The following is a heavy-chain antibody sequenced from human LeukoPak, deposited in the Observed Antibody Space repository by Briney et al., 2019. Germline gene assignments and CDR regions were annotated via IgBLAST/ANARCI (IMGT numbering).Heavy chain of an antibody. CDR2: IYPGDSDT. J-gene: IGHJ4*02. Sequence: GESLKISRKGSGYSFTSYWIGWVRQMPGKGLEWMGIIYPGDSDTRYSPSFQGPVTISADKSISTAYLQWSSLKASDTAMYYCAISYYYDSSGYYYTWGQGTLATVSS. CDR1: GYSFTSYW. V-gene: IGHV5-51*01. CDR3: AISYYYDSSGYYYT. D-gene: IGHD3-22*01.